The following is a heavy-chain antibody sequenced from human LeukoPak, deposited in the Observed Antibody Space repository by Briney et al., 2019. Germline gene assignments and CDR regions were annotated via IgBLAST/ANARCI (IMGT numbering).Heavy chain of an antibody. D-gene: IGHD2-2*01. Sequence: PGGFLRLSCSASGFTFSSYAMHWVRQAPGKGLEYVSAISSNGGSTYYADSVKGRFTISRDNSKNTLYLQMSSLRAEDTAVYYCVEDSRIVVVPAAPTLDYWGQGTLVTVSS. V-gene: IGHV3-64D*06. CDR1: GFTFSSYA. CDR2: ISSNGGST. CDR3: VEDSRIVVVPAAPTLDY. J-gene: IGHJ4*02.